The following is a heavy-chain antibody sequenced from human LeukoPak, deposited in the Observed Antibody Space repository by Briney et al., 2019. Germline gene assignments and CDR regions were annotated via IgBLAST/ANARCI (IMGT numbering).Heavy chain of an antibody. CDR2: IYSGGST. CDR3: ARLRDGYIFFDY. J-gene: IGHJ4*02. D-gene: IGHD5-24*01. Sequence: GGSLRLSCAASGFTVSSNYMSWVRQAPGKGLEWVSVIYSGGSTYYADSVKGRFTISRDNSKNTLYLQMNSLRAEDTAVYYCARLRDGYIFFDYWGQGTLVTVSS. V-gene: IGHV3-66*01. CDR1: GFTVSSNY.